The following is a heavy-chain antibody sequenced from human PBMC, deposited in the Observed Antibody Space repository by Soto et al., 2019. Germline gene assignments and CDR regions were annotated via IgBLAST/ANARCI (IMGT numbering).Heavy chain of an antibody. CDR3: ARLRIATNNYKWFDP. CDR2: IYVTVAV. J-gene: IGHJ5*02. Sequence: SETLSLTCTVSGGSISSSSYYCSWIRQVPGKGLEWIGHIYVTVAVDYNPSLRDRITISQDTSERQFSLNLRLVTAADTAVYYCARLRIATNNYKWFDPWGQGTLVTVSS. CDR1: GGSISSSSYY. D-gene: IGHD2-21*01. V-gene: IGHV4-31*03.